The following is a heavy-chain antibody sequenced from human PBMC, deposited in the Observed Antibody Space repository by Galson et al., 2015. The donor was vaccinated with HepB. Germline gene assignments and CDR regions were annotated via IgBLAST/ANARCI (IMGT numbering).Heavy chain of an antibody. CDR3: ARLESHGGNSWGG. J-gene: IGHJ4*02. CDR1: GYTFTSYD. D-gene: IGHD4-23*01. Sequence: SVKVSCKASGYTFTSYDINWVRQATGQGLEWMGWMNPNSGNTGYAQKFQGRVTMTRNTSISTAYMELSSLRSEDTAVYYCARLESHGGNSWGGWGQGTLVTVSS. V-gene: IGHV1-8*01. CDR2: MNPNSGNT.